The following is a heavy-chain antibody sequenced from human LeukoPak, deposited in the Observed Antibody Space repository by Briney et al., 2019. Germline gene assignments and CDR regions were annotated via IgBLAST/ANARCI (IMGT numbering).Heavy chain of an antibody. J-gene: IGHJ3*02. V-gene: IGHV4-39*07. CDR2: IYSSGST. Sequence: PSETLSLTCTVSGGSISNSSSYWGWIRQPPGKGLEWIGSIYSSGSTYYNSSLKSRVIILIDTAKNHFSLNLSSVTAADTAVYYCARSDGYGLVGIWGQGTMVTVSS. D-gene: IGHD3-10*01. CDR1: GGSISNSSSY. CDR3: ARSDGYGLVGI.